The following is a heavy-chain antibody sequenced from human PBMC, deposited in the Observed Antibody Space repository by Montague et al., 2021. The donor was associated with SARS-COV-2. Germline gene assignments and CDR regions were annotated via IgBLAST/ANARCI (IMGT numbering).Heavy chain of an antibody. CDR2: ISGSTYT. CDR1: GFTFSDYY. CDR3: ARGGSGYDSPLEY. D-gene: IGHD6-25*01. Sequence: SLRLSCAASGFTFSDYYMFWIRQSPGKGLEYISYISGSTYTNHADSVKGRFTISRDNTKDSLFLQMNSLRAEDTAVYYCARGGSGYDSPLEYWGQGALVTVSS. J-gene: IGHJ4*02. V-gene: IGHV3-11*06.